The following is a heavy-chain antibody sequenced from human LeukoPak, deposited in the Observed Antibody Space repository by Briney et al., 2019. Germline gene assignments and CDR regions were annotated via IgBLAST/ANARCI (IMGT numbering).Heavy chain of an antibody. V-gene: IGHV4-34*01. CDR3: ARVAVPYYGMDV. CDR1: GGSFSGYY. Sequence: PSETLSRTCAVYGGSFSGYYWSWIRQPPGKGLEWIGEINHSGSTNYNPSLKSRVTISVDTSKNQFSLKLSSVTAADTAVYYCARVAVPYYGMDVWGQGTTVTVSS. J-gene: IGHJ6*02. CDR2: INHSGST.